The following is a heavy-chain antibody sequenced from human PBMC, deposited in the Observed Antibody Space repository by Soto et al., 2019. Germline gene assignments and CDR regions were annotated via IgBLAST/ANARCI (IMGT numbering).Heavy chain of an antibody. CDR1: GFTFDDYA. D-gene: IGHD3-9*01. Sequence: PGGSLRLSCAASGFTFDDYAMHWVRQAPGKGLEWVSGISWNSGSIVYADSVKGRFTISRDNAKNSLYLQMNSLRAEDTALYYCANSRNYDILTGLLDYWGQGTLVTVSS. CDR2: ISWNSGSI. V-gene: IGHV3-9*01. J-gene: IGHJ4*02. CDR3: ANSRNYDILTGLLDY.